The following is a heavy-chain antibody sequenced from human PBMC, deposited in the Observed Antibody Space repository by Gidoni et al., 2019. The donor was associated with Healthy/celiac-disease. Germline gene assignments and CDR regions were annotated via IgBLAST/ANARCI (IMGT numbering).Heavy chain of an antibody. V-gene: IGHV3-49*05. CDR1: GFTFGDYA. J-gene: IGHJ4*02. CDR3: TREFAFDSQGGFDY. CDR2: IRSKAYGGTT. D-gene: IGHD3-3*02. Sequence: EVQLVESGGGLVKPGRSLRLSCTASGFTFGDYAVSWFRQGPGKGLEWVGFIRSKAYGGTTEYAASVKGRFTISRDDSKSIAYLQMNSLKTEDTAVYYCTREFAFDSQGGFDYWGQGTLVTVSS.